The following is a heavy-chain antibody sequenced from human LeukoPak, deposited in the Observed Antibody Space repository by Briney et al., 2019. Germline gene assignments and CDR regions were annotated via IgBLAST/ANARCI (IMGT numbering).Heavy chain of an antibody. J-gene: IGHJ4*02. CDR3: ARGGDDYYYDSSGQDY. CDR1: GFTFSSYW. V-gene: IGHV3-7*01. D-gene: IGHD3-22*01. Sequence: GGSLRLSCAASGFTFSSYWMSWVRQAPGKGLEWVANIEQDGSEKYYVDSVKGRFTISRDNAKDSLYLQMNSLRAEDTAVYYCARGGDDYYYDSSGQDYWGQGTLVTVSS. CDR2: IEQDGSEK.